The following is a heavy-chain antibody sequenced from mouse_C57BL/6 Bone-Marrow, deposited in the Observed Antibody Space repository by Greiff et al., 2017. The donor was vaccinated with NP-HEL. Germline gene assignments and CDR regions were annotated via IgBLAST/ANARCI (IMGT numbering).Heavy chain of an antibody. J-gene: IGHJ2*01. Sequence: VQGVESGAELARPGASVKMSCKASGYTFTSYTMHWVKQRPGQGLEWIGYINPSSGYTKYNQKFKDKATLTADKSSSTAYMQLSSLTSEDSAVYYCAREGYDYFDDWGQGTTLTVSS. D-gene: IGHD3-1*01. V-gene: IGHV1-4*01. CDR1: GYTFTSYT. CDR2: INPSSGYT. CDR3: AREGYDYFDD.